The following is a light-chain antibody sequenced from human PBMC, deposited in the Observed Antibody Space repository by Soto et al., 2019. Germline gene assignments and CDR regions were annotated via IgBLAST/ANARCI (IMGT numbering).Light chain of an antibody. CDR3: QQYGRSPPT. Sequence: DIVLTQSPGPLSLSPGERATLSCRSSQSVSSSYLAWYQQKPGQAPRLLIYGASNRATGIPDRFSGSGSGTDFTLTISRLEPEDVAVYYCQQYGRSPPTLGQGTKVDIK. J-gene: IGKJ1*01. CDR2: GAS. V-gene: IGKV3-20*01. CDR1: QSVSSSY.